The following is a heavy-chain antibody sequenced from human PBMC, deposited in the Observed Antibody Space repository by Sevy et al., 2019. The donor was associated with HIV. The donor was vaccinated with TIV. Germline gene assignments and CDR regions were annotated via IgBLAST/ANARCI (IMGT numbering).Heavy chain of an antibody. V-gene: IGHV4-4*07. CDR1: GGSISSYY. CDR2: IYTSGST. D-gene: IGHD3-22*01. J-gene: IGHJ3*02. CDR3: ARAKGGEPSGYSDPGAFGI. Sequence: SETLSLTCTVSGGSISSYYWSWIRQPAGKGLEWIGRIYTSGSTNYNPSLKSRVTMSVDTSKNQFSLKLSSVTAADTAVYYCARAKGGEPSGYSDPGAFGIWGQGTMVTVSS.